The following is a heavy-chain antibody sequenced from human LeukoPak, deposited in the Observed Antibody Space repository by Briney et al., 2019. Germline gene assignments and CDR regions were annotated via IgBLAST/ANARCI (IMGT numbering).Heavy chain of an antibody. J-gene: IGHJ4*02. V-gene: IGHV3-74*01. Sequence: GGSLRLSCTASGFRFSDFWMHWVRQAPGKGLEWVSRIRGDWHDTTYADSVKGRFTISRDNAQNTLYLQMNSLRVEDTAVYYCASDRVLGSGSLDNWGKGTLVTVSS. D-gene: IGHD3-10*01. CDR2: IRGDWHDT. CDR1: GFRFSDFW. CDR3: ASDRVLGSGSLDN.